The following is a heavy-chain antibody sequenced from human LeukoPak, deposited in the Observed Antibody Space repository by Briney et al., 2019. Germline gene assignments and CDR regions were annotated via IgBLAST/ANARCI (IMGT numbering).Heavy chain of an antibody. CDR1: GYTFTGYY. J-gene: IGHJ5*02. V-gene: IGHV1-2*02. CDR3: ARVFESVLASWFDP. Sequence: GASVKVSCKASGYTFTGYYIHWVRQAPGQGLEWMGWINPKSGGANYAQKFQGRVTMTRDTSISTAYMELSRLRSVDTAVYYCARVFESVLASWFDPWGQGTLVTVSS. CDR2: INPKSGGA.